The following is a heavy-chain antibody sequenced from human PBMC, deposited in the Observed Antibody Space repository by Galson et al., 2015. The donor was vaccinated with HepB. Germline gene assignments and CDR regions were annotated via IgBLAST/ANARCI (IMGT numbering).Heavy chain of an antibody. V-gene: IGHV3-33*01. D-gene: IGHD3-3*01. CDR3: ARDVLSHYDFWSGYYPSGWWFDP. CDR1: DFTFSSYG. Sequence: SLRLSCAASDFTFSSYGMHWVRQAPGKGLEWVAVVWYDGNKEYYADTVKGRFTISRDNSKNTLYLQMNSLRAEDTAVYYCARDVLSHYDFWSGYYPSGWWFDPWGQGTLVTVSS. J-gene: IGHJ5*02. CDR2: VWYDGNKE.